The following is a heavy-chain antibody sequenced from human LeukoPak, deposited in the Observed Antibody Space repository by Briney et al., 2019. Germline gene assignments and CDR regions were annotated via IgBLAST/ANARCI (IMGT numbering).Heavy chain of an antibody. J-gene: IGHJ6*02. CDR3: AKDISSEGYYGMDV. Sequence: GASVKVSCKASGYTFTSYYMHWVRQAPGQGLEWMGIINPSAGSTGYARMFQGRITMTRDTSTSTLYMELSSLRSEDTALYYCAKDISSEGYYGMDVWGQGTTVTVSS. CDR2: INPSAGST. V-gene: IGHV1-46*01. CDR1: GYTFTSYY. D-gene: IGHD3-3*02.